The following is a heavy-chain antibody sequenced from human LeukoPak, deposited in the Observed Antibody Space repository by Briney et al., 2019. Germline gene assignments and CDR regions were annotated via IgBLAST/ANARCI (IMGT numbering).Heavy chain of an antibody. CDR2: INDRGTGT. V-gene: IGHV3-23*01. CDR1: GFTFSTFG. J-gene: IGHJ6*03. D-gene: IGHD5-18*01. Sequence: PGGSLRLSSAASGFTFSTFGMHWVRQAPGKGLEWVSTINDRGTGTYYADSVKGRFTISRDNSKNTLSLQMNSLRAEDTAVYYCAKGLKTAVGPYMGYHYYMDVWGKGTTVTVSS. CDR3: AKGLKTAVGPYMGYHYYMDV.